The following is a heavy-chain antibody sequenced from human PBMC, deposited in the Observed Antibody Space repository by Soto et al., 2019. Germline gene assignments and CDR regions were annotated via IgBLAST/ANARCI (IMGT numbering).Heavy chain of an antibody. CDR1: GYTFTSYY. D-gene: IGHD5-12*01. J-gene: IGHJ4*02. Sequence: ASVKVSCKASGYTFTSYYMHWVRQAPGQGLEWMGIINPSGGSTSYAQKFQGRVTMTRDTSTSTVYMELSSLRSEDTAVYYCARVPVDRVATTIIGKDYFDYWGQGTLVTVSS. CDR2: INPSGGST. V-gene: IGHV1-46*01. CDR3: ARVPVDRVATTIIGKDYFDY.